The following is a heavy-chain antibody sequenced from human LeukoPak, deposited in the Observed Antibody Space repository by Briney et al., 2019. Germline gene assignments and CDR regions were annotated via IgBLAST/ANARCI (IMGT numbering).Heavy chain of an antibody. V-gene: IGHV3-74*01. J-gene: IGHJ5*02. CDR3: TTQGREGWFDP. CDR1: GFTVSSNY. CDR2: INSDGSST. Sequence: GGSLRLSCAASGFTVSSNYMSWVRQAPGKGLVWVSRINSDGSSTSYADSVKGRFTISRDNAKNTLYLQMNSLRAEDTAVYYCTTQGREGWFDPWGQGTLVTVSS. D-gene: IGHD1-26*01.